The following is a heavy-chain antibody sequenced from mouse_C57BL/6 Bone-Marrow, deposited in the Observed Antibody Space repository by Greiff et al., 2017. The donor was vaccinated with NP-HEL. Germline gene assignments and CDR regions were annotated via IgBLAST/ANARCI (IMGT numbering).Heavy chain of an antibody. J-gene: IGHJ2*01. CDR2: ISSGGSYT. D-gene: IGHD2-3*01. Sequence: EVQVVESGGDLVKPGGSLKLSCAASGFTFSSYGMSWVRQTPDKRLEWVATISSGGSYTYYPDSVKGRFTISRDNAKHTLYLQMSSLKSEDTAMYYCARDGYYNYWGQGTTLTVSS. CDR3: ARDGYYNY. CDR1: GFTFSSYG. V-gene: IGHV5-6*01.